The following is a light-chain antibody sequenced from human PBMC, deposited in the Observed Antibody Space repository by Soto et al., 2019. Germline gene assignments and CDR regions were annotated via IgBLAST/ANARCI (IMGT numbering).Light chain of an antibody. CDR1: QSVNNAY. Sequence: ENVLTQSPGTLSLSPGERATLSCRASQSVNNAYLAWYQQKPGQAPRLLIYDASKRATGIPDRFSGSGSGTDFTLTISRLEPEDFAVYYCQQYGTSVLTFGGGTKVEIK. J-gene: IGKJ4*01. CDR3: QQYGTSVLT. CDR2: DAS. V-gene: IGKV3-20*01.